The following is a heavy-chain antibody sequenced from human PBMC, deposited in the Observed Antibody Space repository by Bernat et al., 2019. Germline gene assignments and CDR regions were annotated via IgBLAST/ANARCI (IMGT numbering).Heavy chain of an antibody. CDR1: GFAFSTYW. CDR3: ARDPGWGAFDI. J-gene: IGHJ3*02. Sequence: EVQLVESGGGLVQPGGSLRLSCAASGFAFSTYWMNWVRLAPGRGLESVANINQDGTEKYHLDSVKGRFTISRDNANNSLYLSVNNLRAEDTAVYYCARDPGWGAFDIWGQGTMVTVSS. D-gene: IGHD3-16*01. CDR2: INQDGTEK. V-gene: IGHV3-7*03.